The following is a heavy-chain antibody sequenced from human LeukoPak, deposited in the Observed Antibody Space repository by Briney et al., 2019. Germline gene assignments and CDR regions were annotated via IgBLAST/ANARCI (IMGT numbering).Heavy chain of an antibody. D-gene: IGHD3-10*01. CDR1: GYTFTSYG. CDR3: ARDLPEAWLGEFVNWFDP. J-gene: IGHJ5*02. Sequence: ASVKVSCKASGYTFTSYGISWVRQAPGQGLEWMGWISAYNGNTNYALKLQGRVTMTTDTSTSTAYMELRSLRSDDTAVYYCARDLPEAWLGEFVNWFDPWGQGTLVTVSS. CDR2: ISAYNGNT. V-gene: IGHV1-18*01.